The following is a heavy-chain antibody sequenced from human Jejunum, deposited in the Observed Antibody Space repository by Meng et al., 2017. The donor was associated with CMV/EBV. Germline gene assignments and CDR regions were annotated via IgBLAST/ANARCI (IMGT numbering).Heavy chain of an antibody. D-gene: IGHD3-9*01. CDR1: V. CDR2: ISNDGSNK. V-gene: IGHV3-30*02. Sequence: VMHWVRQAPGKGLEWVTFISNDGSNKYYGDSVKGRFTISRDNSKNTLYLQMNSLRAEDTSVYYCVKDRGVPYYESLTGYSYFDYWGQGARVTVSS. J-gene: IGHJ4*02. CDR3: VKDRGVPYYESLTGYSYFDY.